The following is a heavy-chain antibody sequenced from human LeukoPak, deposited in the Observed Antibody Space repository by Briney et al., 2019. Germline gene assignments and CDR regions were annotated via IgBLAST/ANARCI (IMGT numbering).Heavy chain of an antibody. CDR1: GFTFSDYG. D-gene: IGHD3-22*01. CDR3: ARGVDYYENSGTIDH. Sequence: PGKSLRLSCTASGFTFSDYGMHWVRQPPGKGLEWVAIIWYDGSNKTYEDSVKGRFTISRDNSKNTLYLQMNSLRAEDTAVYYCARGVDYYENSGTIDHWGQGTLVTVSS. V-gene: IGHV3-33*01. J-gene: IGHJ4*02. CDR2: IWYDGSNK.